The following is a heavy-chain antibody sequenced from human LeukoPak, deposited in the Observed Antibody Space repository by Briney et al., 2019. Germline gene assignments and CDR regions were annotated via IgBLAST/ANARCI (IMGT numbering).Heavy chain of an antibody. Sequence: PGGSLRLSCAASGFTFSSYWMSWVRQAPGKGLEWVANIKQDGSEKYYVDSVKGRFTISRDNAKNSLYLQMNSLRAEDTAVYYCARDGRGYSYAFDYWGQGTLVTVSS. CDR3: ARDGRGYSYAFDY. CDR1: GFTFSSYW. V-gene: IGHV3-7*01. J-gene: IGHJ4*02. CDR2: IKQDGSEK. D-gene: IGHD5-18*01.